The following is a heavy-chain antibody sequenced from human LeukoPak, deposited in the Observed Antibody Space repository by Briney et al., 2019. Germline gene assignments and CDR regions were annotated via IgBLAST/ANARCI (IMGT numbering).Heavy chain of an antibody. D-gene: IGHD6-13*01. Sequence: SETLSLTCTVSGGSISSSSYYWGWIRQPPGKGLEWIGSIYYSGSTYYNPSLKSRVTISVDTSKNQFSLKLSSVTAADTAVYYCARSAAGGLSPDYWDQGTLVTVSS. V-gene: IGHV4-39*01. CDR1: GGSISSSSYY. CDR2: IYYSGST. J-gene: IGHJ4*02. CDR3: ARSAAGGLSPDY.